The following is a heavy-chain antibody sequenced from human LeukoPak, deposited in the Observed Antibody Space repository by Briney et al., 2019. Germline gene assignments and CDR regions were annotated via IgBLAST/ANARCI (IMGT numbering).Heavy chain of an antibody. CDR1: GYTFTGYY. J-gene: IGHJ3*02. CDR3: AREREGLSSSDAFDI. D-gene: IGHD3-3*01. V-gene: IGHV1-2*02. Sequence: ASVKVSCKASGYTFTGYYVHWVRQAPGQGLEWMGWINPYSGDTNYAQKFQGRVTMTRDTSISTAYMELSRLRSDDTAVYYCAREREGLSSSDAFDIWGQGTMVTVSS. CDR2: INPYSGDT.